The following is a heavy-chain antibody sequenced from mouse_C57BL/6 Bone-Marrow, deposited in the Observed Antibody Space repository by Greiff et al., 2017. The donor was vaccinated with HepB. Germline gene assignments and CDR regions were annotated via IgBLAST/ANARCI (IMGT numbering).Heavy chain of an antibody. D-gene: IGHD3-2*02. CDR2: IDPEDGET. CDR1: GFNIKDYY. J-gene: IGHJ4*01. V-gene: IGHV14-2*01. CDR3: GEGDSSVLYAMDY. Sequence: VQLQQSGAELVKPGASVKLSCTASGFNIKDYYMPWVKQRTEQGLEWIGRIDPEDGETKYAPKFQGKATITADTSSNTAYLQLSSLTSEDAAVYYCGEGDSSVLYAMDYWGQGTSVTVSS.